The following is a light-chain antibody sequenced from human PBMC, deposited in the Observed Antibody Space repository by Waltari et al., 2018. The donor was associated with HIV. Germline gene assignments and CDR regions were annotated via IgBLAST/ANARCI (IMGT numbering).Light chain of an antibody. CDR2: GAS. V-gene: IGKV3-20*01. CDR3: QQYGSSPCT. CDR1: QSISSGY. Sequence: EIVLTQSPATLSLSPGERATLSCRASQSISSGYLAWYQQKPGQAPRLLIFGASSRATGIPDRFSGSGSGTVFTLTISSREPEDFAMFYCQQYGSSPCTFGQGTKLEIK. J-gene: IGKJ2*02.